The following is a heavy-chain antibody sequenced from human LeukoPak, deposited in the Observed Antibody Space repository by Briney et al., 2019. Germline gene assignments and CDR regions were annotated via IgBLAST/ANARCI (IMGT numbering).Heavy chain of an antibody. CDR2: IYSGGST. D-gene: IGHD6-13*01. CDR3: AKGRIAAARTSDY. J-gene: IGHJ4*02. CDR1: GFTVSSNY. V-gene: IGHV3-53*01. Sequence: GGSLRLSCAASGFTVSSNYMSWVRQAPGKGLEWVSVIYSGGSTYYADSVKGRFTISRDNSKNTLYLQMNSLRAEDTAVYYCAKGRIAAARTSDYWGQGTLVTVSS.